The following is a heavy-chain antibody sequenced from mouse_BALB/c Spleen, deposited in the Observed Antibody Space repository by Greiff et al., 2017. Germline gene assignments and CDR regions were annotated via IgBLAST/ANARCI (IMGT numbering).Heavy chain of an antibody. CDR3: TRTYYGNYRYFDV. J-gene: IGHJ1*01. V-gene: IGHV1-15*01. D-gene: IGHD2-10*01. CDR1: GYTFTDYE. CDR2: IDPETGGT. Sequence: QVHVKQSGAELVRPGASVTLSCKASGYTFTDYEMHWVKQTPVHGLEWIGAIDPETGGTAYNQKFKGKATLTADKSSSTAYMELRSLTSEDSAVYYCTRTYYGNYRYFDVWGAGTTVTVSS.